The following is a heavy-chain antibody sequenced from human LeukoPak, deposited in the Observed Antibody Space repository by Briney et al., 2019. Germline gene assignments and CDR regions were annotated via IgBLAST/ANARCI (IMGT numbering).Heavy chain of an antibody. CDR3: ARDPYSGSSPGWFDP. D-gene: IGHD1-26*01. J-gene: IGHJ5*02. V-gene: IGHV1-18*01. Sequence: AQNLQGRVTMTTDTSTSTVYMELSSLRSEDTAVYYCARDPYSGSSPGWFDPWGQGTLVTVSS.